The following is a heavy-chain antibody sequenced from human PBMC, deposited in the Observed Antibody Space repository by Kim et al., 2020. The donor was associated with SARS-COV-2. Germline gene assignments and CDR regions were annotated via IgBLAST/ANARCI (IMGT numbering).Heavy chain of an antibody. CDR1: GFTFGNYW. CDR3: ARLKQWLTYFDY. V-gene: IGHV3-7*03. D-gene: IGHD6-19*01. J-gene: IGHJ4*02. Sequence: GGSLRLSCAASGFTFGNYWMSWVRQAPGKGLEWVANIKHDGSERYYVDSVKGRFTISRDNAKNSLYLQMNSLRAEDTAVYFCARLKQWLTYFDYWGQGTLVSVSS. CDR2: IKHDGSER.